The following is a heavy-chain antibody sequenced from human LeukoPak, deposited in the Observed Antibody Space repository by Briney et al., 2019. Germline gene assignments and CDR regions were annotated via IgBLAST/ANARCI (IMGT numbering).Heavy chain of an antibody. J-gene: IGHJ6*02. CDR1: GFTVSNNY. Sequence: QPGGSLRLSCAASGFTVSNNYMSWVRQAPGKGLEWVSVIYSGGSTYYADSVKGRFTISRDNSKNTLYLQMNSLRAEDTAVYYCAAGLRYFDWLPGAGMDVWGQGTTVTVSS. CDR2: IYSGGST. D-gene: IGHD3-9*01. V-gene: IGHV3-66*01. CDR3: AAGLRYFDWLPGAGMDV.